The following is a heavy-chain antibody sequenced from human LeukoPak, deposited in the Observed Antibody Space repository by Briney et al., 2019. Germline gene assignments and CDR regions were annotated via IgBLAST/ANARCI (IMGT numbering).Heavy chain of an antibody. CDR2: MNPNSGNT. V-gene: IGHV1-8*01. CDR3: ALLGYCVGDCYSDY. CDR1: GYTFTSYG. J-gene: IGHJ4*02. D-gene: IGHD2-21*02. Sequence: GASVKVSCKASGYTFTSYGINWVRQATGQGLEWMGWMNPNSGNTGYAQKFQGRVTMTRNTSISKAYMEMSRLRSEEKAVYYCALLGYCVGDCYSDYWGQGTLVTVSS.